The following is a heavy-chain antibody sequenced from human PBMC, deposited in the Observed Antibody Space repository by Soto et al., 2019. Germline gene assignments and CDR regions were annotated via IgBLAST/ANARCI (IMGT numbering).Heavy chain of an antibody. V-gene: IGHV4-59*01. CDR2: IYYSGST. CDR1: GGSISSYY. Sequence: SETLSLTCTVSGGSISSYYWSWIRQPPGKGLEWIGYIYYSGSTNYNPSLKSRVTISVDTSKNQFSLKLSSVTAADTAVYYCARDKRARYSSSWVHYYYGMDVWGQGTTVTVSS. CDR3: ARDKRARYSSSWVHYYYGMDV. J-gene: IGHJ6*02. D-gene: IGHD6-6*01.